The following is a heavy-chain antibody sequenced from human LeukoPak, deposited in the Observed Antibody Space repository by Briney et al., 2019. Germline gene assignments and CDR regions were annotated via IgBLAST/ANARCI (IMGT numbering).Heavy chain of an antibody. D-gene: IGHD1-1*01. V-gene: IGHV3-74*01. CDR2: VNAGVSVT. CDR1: GFALSVYW. Sequence: GGSLRLSCAASGFALSVYWMHCVRQVPGKGLVWVSRVNAGVSVTDYAVSVRRRFTISRDNAKNTLYLEMNSLRPEDTGVYYRVRGLDDLHPVPFDCWGQGTLVTVPS. J-gene: IGHJ4*02. CDR3: VRGLDDLHPVPFDC.